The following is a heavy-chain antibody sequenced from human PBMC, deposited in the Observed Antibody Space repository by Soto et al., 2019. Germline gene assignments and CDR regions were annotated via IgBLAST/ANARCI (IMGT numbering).Heavy chain of an antibody. CDR3: ARDVPWFHYYGMDV. J-gene: IGHJ6*02. Sequence: ASVKVSCKASGYTFTSYAMNWVRQAPGQGLEWMGWINTNTGNPTYAQGFTGRFVFSLDTSVSTAYLQICSLKAEDTAVYYCARDVPWFHYYGMDVWGQGITVTVSS. V-gene: IGHV7-4-1*01. D-gene: IGHD3-9*01. CDR1: GYTFTSYA. CDR2: INTNTGNP.